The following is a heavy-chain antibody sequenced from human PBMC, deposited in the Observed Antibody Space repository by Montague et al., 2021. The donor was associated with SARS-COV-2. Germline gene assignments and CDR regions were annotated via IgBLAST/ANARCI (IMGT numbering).Heavy chain of an antibody. J-gene: IGHJ5*02. D-gene: IGHD3-3*01. CDR3: ARGRTDLGAYYDFWSGYYWGGQNWFDP. CDR1: GGSFSGYY. V-gene: IGHV4-34*01. Sequence: SETLSLTCAVYGGSFSGYYWSWIRQPPGKGLEWIGEINHSGSTNXNPSLKSRVTISVDTSKNQFSLKLSSVTAADTAVYYCARGRTDLGAYYDFWSGYYWGGQNWFDPWGQGTLVTVSS. CDR2: INHSGST.